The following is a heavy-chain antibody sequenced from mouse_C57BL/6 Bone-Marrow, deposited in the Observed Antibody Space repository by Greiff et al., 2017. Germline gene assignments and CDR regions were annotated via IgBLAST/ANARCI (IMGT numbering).Heavy chain of an antibody. Sequence: DVKLVESGGGLVKPGGSLKLSCAASGFTFSSYAMSWVRQTPEKRLEWVATISDGGSYTYYPDNVKGRFTISRDNAKNNLYLQMSHLKSEDTAMYYGARDDYYSNEFAYWGQGTLVTVSA. V-gene: IGHV5-4*01. CDR3: ARDDYYSNEFAY. J-gene: IGHJ3*01. CDR2: ISDGGSYT. D-gene: IGHD2-5*01. CDR1: GFTFSSYA.